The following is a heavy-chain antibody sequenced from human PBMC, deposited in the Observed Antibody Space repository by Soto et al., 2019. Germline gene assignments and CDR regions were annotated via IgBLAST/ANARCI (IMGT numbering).Heavy chain of an antibody. Sequence: ESGGGVVQPGRSLRLSCAASGFTFHSFTMHRVRQSPGKGLEWVALISYDGTNEYYADSVKGRFTISRDNSKSTLYLQMNSLRTDDTALYYCARDPRETTYYLDYWGQGTLVTVSS. CDR1: GFTFHSFT. CDR3: ARDPRETTYYLDY. D-gene: IGHD1-1*01. J-gene: IGHJ4*02. V-gene: IGHV3-30-3*01. CDR2: ISYDGTNE.